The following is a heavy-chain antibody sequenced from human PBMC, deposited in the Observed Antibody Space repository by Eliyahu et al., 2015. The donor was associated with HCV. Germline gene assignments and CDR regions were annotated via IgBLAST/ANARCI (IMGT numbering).Heavy chain of an antibody. CDR3: AKDITGSGASGWFDP. D-gene: IGHD1-20*01. J-gene: IGHJ5*02. CDR2: ISWNTGRI. CDR1: GFTFDNYA. Sequence: EVQLVXXGGGLVXPGRSLXXXCAASGFTFDNYAMHWVRQAPGKGLEWVSSISWNTGRIGYADSVKGRFTISRDNAKNSLFLQMNSLRTEDTALYYCAKDITGSGASGWFDPWGQGTLVTVSS. V-gene: IGHV3-9*01.